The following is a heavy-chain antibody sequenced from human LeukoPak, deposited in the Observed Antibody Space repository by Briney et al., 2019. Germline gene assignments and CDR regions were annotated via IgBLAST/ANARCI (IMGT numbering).Heavy chain of an antibody. CDR2: IYYSGST. Sequence: SETLSLTCTVSGGSISSYYWSWIRQPPGQGLEWIGFIYYSGSTNYNPSLKSRVTISVDTSKNQFSLKLSSATAADTAVYYCARTTEAHSWRTRYYDYYMDVWGKGTTVTVSS. V-gene: IGHV4-59*01. CDR1: GGSISSYY. CDR3: ARTTEAHSWRTRYYDYYMDV. J-gene: IGHJ6*03. D-gene: IGHD6-13*01.